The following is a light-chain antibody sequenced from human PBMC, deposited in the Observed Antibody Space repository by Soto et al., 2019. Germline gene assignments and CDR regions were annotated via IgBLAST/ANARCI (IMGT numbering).Light chain of an antibody. V-gene: IGKV3-20*01. CDR1: QSVSSSY. J-gene: IGKJ4*01. CDR3: QKYGSSAPT. Sequence: EIVLTQSPGTLSLSPGERATLSCRASQSVSSSYLAWYRQKPGQAPRLLIYGASSRATGIPDRFSGSGSGTDFTLTISRLEPEDFAVYYCQKYGSSAPTFGGGTKV. CDR2: GAS.